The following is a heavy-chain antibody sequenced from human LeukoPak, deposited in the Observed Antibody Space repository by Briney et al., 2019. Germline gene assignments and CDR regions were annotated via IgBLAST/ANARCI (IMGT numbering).Heavy chain of an antibody. V-gene: IGHV3-21*01. D-gene: IGHD5-12*01. J-gene: IGHJ3*02. CDR3: AREVAFAFDI. Sequence: GGSLRLSCAASGFTFSSYSMNWVRQAPGKGLEWVSSISSSSSYIYYADSVKGRFTISGDNAKNSLYLQMNSLRAEDTAVYYCAREVAFAFDIWGQGTMVTVSS. CDR1: GFTFSSYS. CDR2: ISSSSSYI.